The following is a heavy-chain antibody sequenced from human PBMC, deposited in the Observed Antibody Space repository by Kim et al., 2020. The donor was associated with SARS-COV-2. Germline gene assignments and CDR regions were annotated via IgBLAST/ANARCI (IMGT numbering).Heavy chain of an antibody. V-gene: IGHV3-30*04. Sequence: GGSLRLSCAASGFTFSSYAMHWVRQAPGKGLEWVAVISYDGSNKYYADSVKGRFTISRDNSKNTLYLQMNSLRAEDTAVYYCARDILYCSSTSCYEDYWGQGTLVTVSS. CDR1: GFTFSSYA. CDR3: ARDILYCSSTSCYEDY. D-gene: IGHD2-2*01. CDR2: ISYDGSNK. J-gene: IGHJ4*02.